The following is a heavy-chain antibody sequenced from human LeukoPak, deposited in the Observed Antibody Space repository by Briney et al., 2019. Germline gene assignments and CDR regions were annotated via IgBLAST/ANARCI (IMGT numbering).Heavy chain of an antibody. CDR1: GGSFSSSSYY. V-gene: IGHV4-39*01. D-gene: IGHD3-10*01. CDR3: ARRLGEYYYGSGSYYYYMDV. Sequence: SETLSLTCAVYGGSFSSSSYYWGWIRQPPGKGLEWIGSIYYSGSTYYNPSLKSRVTISVDTSKNQFSLKLSSVTAADTAVYYCARRLGEYYYGSGSYYYYMDVWGKGTTVTISS. J-gene: IGHJ6*03. CDR2: IYYSGST.